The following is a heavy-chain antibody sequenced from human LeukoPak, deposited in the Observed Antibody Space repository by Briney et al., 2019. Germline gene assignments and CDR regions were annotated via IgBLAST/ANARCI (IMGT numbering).Heavy chain of an antibody. CDR2: IYYSGST. CDR1: GGSISSGGYY. CDR3: ARENSRSGYDFWSGPGAFDI. J-gene: IGHJ3*02. D-gene: IGHD3-3*01. Sequence: SQTLSLTCTVSGGSISSGGYYWSWIRQHPGKGLEWIGYIYYSGSTYYNPSLKSRVTISVDTSKNQFSLKLNSVTAADTAVYYCARENSRSGYDFWSGPGAFDIWGQGTTVTVSS. V-gene: IGHV4-31*03.